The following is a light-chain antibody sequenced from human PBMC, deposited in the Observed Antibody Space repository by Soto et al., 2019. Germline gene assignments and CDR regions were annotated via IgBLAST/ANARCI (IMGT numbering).Light chain of an antibody. CDR1: QSISSW. Sequence: DIQMIQSPCTLSATVGDRVPITCRASQSISSWLAWYQQKPGKAPKLLIYKASSLESGVPSRFSGSGSGTDFTLTISRLEPEDFAVYYCQQYGSSPETFGQGAKVDI. V-gene: IGKV1-5*03. J-gene: IGKJ1*01. CDR3: QQYGSSPET. CDR2: KAS.